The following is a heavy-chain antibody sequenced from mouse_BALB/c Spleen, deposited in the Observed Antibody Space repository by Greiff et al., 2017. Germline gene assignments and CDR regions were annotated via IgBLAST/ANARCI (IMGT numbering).Heavy chain of an antibody. CDR2: IYPGDGDT. J-gene: IGHJ1*01. Sequence: VQLQQSGAELVRPGASVKLSCTASGYTFSSYWMQWVKQRPGQGLEWIGAIYPGDGDTRYTQKFKGKATLTADKSSSTAYMHLSSLASEDSAVYYCATGPITAVAATDFDVWGEGTTVTVSA. CDR1: GYTFSSYW. D-gene: IGHD1-1*01. V-gene: IGHV1-87*01. CDR3: ATGPITAVAATDFDV.